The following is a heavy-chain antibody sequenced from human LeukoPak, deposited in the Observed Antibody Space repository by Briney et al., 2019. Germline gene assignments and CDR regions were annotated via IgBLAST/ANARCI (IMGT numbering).Heavy chain of an antibody. V-gene: IGHV3-23*01. CDR2: ISGSGFRT. J-gene: IGHJ4*02. D-gene: IGHD3-9*01. Sequence: GGSLRLSCAAAGVTFSIYGMTWVRQAPGKGLEWVSTISGSGFRTNYADSVKGRFTISRDNSKNTLYLQMNSLRAEDTAVYYCAKESLVLRYFDWLPPLGYWGQGTLVTVSS. CDR3: AKESLVLRYFDWLPPLGY. CDR1: GVTFSIYG.